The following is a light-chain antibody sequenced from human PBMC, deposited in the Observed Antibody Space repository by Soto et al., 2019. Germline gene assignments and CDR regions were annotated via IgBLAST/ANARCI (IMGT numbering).Light chain of an antibody. CDR1: SSDVGNYNY. Sequence: QSALTHPASVSGSPGQSITISCTGTSSDVGNYNYVSWYQQHPGKAPQLMIFQVSNRASGVSNRFSGSKSGDTASLTISGLQAEDEADYYCSSYTTSSTLYVFGTGTKVTVL. V-gene: IGLV2-14*01. CDR2: QVS. J-gene: IGLJ1*01. CDR3: SSYTTSSTLYV.